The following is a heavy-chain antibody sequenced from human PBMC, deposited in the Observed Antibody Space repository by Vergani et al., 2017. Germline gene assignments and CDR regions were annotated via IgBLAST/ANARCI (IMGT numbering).Heavy chain of an antibody. Sequence: QVQLVESGGGVVQPGRSLRLSCAASGFTFNQYCMHWVRQAPGKGLEWVAVTWYDGNNKQYADSVKGRFTISRDNSKSTMYLQMNSLRDEDTGVYYCARDLRLLYNRFDPWGQGTLVIVSS. V-gene: IGHV3-33*01. CDR1: GFTFNQYC. D-gene: IGHD1-14*01. CDR3: ARDLRLLYNRFDP. J-gene: IGHJ5*02. CDR2: TWYDGNNK.